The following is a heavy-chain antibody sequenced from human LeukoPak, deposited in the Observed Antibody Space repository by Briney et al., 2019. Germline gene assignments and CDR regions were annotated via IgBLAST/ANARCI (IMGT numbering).Heavy chain of an antibody. J-gene: IGHJ3*02. CDR2: INPGSSHI. CDR3: AKDEGTGKTTPDAFDI. CDR1: GFIFSNSA. D-gene: IGHD1-7*01. V-gene: IGHV3-23*01. Sequence: GGSLRLSCAASGFIFSNSAMNWVRQAPGKGLEWVSSINPGSSHIYYADSVKGRFTISRDNSKNTLYLQMNSLRAEDTAVYYCAKDEGTGKTTPDAFDIWGQGTMVTVSS.